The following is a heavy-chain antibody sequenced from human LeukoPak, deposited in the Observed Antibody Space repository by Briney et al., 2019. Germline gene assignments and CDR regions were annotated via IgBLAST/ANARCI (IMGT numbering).Heavy chain of an antibody. CDR3: ARGPGYYYDSSGYYLN. J-gene: IGHJ4*02. CDR2: IYYSGST. Sequence: PSETLSLTCTVSGGSISSGDYYWSWIRQPPGKGLEWIGYIYYSGSTYYNPSLKSRVTISVDTSKNQFSLKLNSVTAADTAVYYCARGPGYYYDSSGYYLNWGQGTLVTVSS. V-gene: IGHV4-30-4*01. CDR1: GGSISSGDYY. D-gene: IGHD3-22*01.